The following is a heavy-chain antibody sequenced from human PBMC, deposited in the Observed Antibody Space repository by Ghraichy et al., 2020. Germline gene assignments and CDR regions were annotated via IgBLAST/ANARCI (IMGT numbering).Heavy chain of an antibody. J-gene: IGHJ4*02. D-gene: IGHD3-22*01. V-gene: IGHV3-53*01. CDR2: IYSGGST. CDR3: AGMYYFDTNID. Sequence: GGSLRLSCAASGFIVSSNYMSWVRQAPGKGLEWVSIIYSGGSTFYADSVKGRFTISRDNSKNTLYLQMNSLRAEDTASDYCAGMYYFDTNIDWGQGTLVTVSS. CDR1: GFIVSSNY.